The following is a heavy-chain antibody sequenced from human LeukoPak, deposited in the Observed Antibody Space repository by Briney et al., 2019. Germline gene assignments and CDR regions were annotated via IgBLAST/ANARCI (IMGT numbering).Heavy chain of an antibody. D-gene: IGHD5-24*01. CDR3: ATLNVDMATEY. J-gene: IGHJ4*02. Sequence: GGSLRLSCAASGFTFSSYAMHWVRQAPGKGLEWVAVISYDGSNKYYADSVKGRFTISRDNSKNTLYLQMNSLRPEDTAVYYCATLNVDMATEYWGQGTLVTVSS. V-gene: IGHV3-30*04. CDR1: GFTFSSYA. CDR2: ISYDGSNK.